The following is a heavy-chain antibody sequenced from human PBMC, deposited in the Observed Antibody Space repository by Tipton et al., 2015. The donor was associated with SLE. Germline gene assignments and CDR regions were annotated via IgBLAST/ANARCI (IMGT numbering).Heavy chain of an antibody. CDR3: ASGPLRFGDAFGI. J-gene: IGHJ3*02. D-gene: IGHD3-10*01. V-gene: IGHV4-34*01. CDR2: INQSGST. CDR1: GGSFSGYY. Sequence: TLSLTCAVYGGSFSGYYWSWIRQPPGKGLEWIGEINQSGSTNYNPSLKSRVSISMDESKNQFSLSVRSMTAADTAVYYCASGPLRFGDAFGIWGPGTLVTVSS.